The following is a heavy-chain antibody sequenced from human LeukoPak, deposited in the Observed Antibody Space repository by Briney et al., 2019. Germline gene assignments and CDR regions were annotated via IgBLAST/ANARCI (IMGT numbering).Heavy chain of an antibody. CDR3: ARAVYSSNYLAG. Sequence: GSPRLSCAASGFTFSSYWMHWVRQAPGKGLVWVSRINSDGSSTNYADSVKGRFTISRDNAKNTLYLQMNSLRAEDTAMYYCARAVYSSNYLAGWGQATSATVSS. D-gene: IGHD4-11*01. CDR2: INSDGSST. J-gene: IGHJ3*01. CDR1: GFTFSSYW. V-gene: IGHV3-74*01.